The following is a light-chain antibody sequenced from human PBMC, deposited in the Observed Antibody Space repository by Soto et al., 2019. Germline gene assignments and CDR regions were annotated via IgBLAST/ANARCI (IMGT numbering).Light chain of an antibody. CDR1: EGISSD. V-gene: IGKV3-15*01. Sequence: EIVLTQSPGTLSLSPGERATLSCRASEGISSDVAWYQQKPGQAPSLLIYGASTSVTGIPARFSGSGSGTEFTLSINSLQSEDFALYFCQQYNDWPWTFGQGTKVDIK. CDR2: GAS. J-gene: IGKJ1*01. CDR3: QQYNDWPWT.